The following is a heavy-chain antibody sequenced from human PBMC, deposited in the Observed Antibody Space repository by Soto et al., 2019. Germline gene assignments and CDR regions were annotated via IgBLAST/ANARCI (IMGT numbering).Heavy chain of an antibody. J-gene: IGHJ3*02. CDR2: ISAYNGNT. D-gene: IGHD2-15*01. V-gene: IGHV1-18*01. CDR1: GYTFTSYG. Sequence: GASVKVSCKASGYTFTSYGISWVRQAPGQGLEWMGWISAYNGNTNYAQKLQGRVTMTTDTSTSTAYMELRSLRSDDTAVYYCARHCSGGSCYYAFDIWGQGTMVTVS. CDR3: ARHCSGGSCYYAFDI.